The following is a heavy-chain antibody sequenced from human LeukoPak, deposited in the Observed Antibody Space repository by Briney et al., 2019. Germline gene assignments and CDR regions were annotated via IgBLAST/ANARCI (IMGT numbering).Heavy chain of an antibody. J-gene: IGHJ4*02. Sequence: ASETLSLTCSVTGASISSDYWSWIRQAPGKGLEWIGYIYYTESTNYNPSLKSRVTISADTSMNQFSLKLKSVSAADTALYYCARGSFDGSAYYYDYWGQGTLVTVSS. V-gene: IGHV4-59*01. CDR2: IYYTEST. CDR3: ARGSFDGSAYYYDY. CDR1: GASISSDY. D-gene: IGHD3-22*01.